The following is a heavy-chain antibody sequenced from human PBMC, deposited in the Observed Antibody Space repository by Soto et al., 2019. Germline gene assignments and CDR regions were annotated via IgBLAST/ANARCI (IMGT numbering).Heavy chain of an antibody. CDR3: AGGVWRGYSEYYYGMDV. V-gene: IGHV1-69*01. CDR2: IIPIFGTP. D-gene: IGHD3-3*01. Sequence: QVQLVQSGAEMKKPGSSVTVSCKVFGGTFSSYSFSWVRQAPGQGPEWMGGIIPIFGTPNYAQKFQGRVTITADGSTSTAYMELSSLRSGDTAVYYCAGGVWRGYSEYYYGMDVWGQGTTVTVSS. J-gene: IGHJ6*02. CDR1: GGTFSSYS.